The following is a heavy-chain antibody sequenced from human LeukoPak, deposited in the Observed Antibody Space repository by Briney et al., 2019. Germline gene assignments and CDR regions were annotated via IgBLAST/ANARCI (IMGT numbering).Heavy chain of an antibody. J-gene: IGHJ4*02. CDR3: VRDVSRSSYVDC. CDR1: GFTFSSYW. Sequence: GGSLRLSCEASGFTFSSYWMNWVRQAPGKGLEWLTNIRQDGNEKHYVDSVKGRFTMSRDNAKNSLYLEMSSLRAEDTAVYYCVRDVSRSSYVDCWGQGTLVTVSS. D-gene: IGHD3-16*01. CDR2: IRQDGNEK. V-gene: IGHV3-7*01.